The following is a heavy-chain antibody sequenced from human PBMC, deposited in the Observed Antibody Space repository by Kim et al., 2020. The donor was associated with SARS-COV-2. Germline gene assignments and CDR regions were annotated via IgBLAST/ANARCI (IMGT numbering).Heavy chain of an antibody. Sequence: SETLSLTCTVSGGSISSYHWSWIRQPPGKGLEWIGHINYSGSSNYSPSLKSRVSILVDTSKNQFSLRLSFVTAADTAVYFCGRVATVYRGDWYYFDWWGQGTLVTVSS. CDR2: INYSGSS. V-gene: IGHV4-59*01. CDR1: GGSISSYH. J-gene: IGHJ4*02. CDR3: GRVATVYRGDWYYFDW. D-gene: IGHD2-21*02.